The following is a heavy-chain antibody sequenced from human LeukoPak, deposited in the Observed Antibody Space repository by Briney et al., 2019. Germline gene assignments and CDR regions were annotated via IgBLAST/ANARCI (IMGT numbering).Heavy chain of an antibody. CDR1: GFTFTNYA. CDR2: ISFDGGIK. J-gene: IGHJ4*02. V-gene: IGHV3-30*02. D-gene: IGHD2-8*01. Sequence: PGGSLRLSCAASGFTFTNYAMSWVRQAPGKGLEWVAFISFDGGIKYYGVSVKGRFTISTDSSKNTLYLNMNSLRTEDTAVYYCAIPHGVPHDDFVYWGQGLMVTVSS. CDR3: AIPHGVPHDDFVY.